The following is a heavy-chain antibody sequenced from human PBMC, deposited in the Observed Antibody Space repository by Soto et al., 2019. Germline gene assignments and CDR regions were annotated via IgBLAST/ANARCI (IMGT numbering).Heavy chain of an antibody. CDR1: GYTLTELS. D-gene: IGHD1-20*01. J-gene: IGHJ4*02. V-gene: IGHV1-24*01. CDR3: ATFWDNWNDVGLLSF. CDR2: FDPEDGET. Sequence: GASVKVSCKVSGYTLTELSMHWVRQAPGKGLEWMGGFDPEDGETIYAQKFQGRVTMTEDTSTDTAYMELSSLRSEDTAVYYCATFWDNWNDVGLLSFWGQGTLVTVSS.